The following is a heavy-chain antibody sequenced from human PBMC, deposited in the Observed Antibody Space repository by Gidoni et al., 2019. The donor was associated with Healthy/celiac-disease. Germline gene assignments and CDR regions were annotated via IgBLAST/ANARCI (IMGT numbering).Heavy chain of an antibody. CDR1: GFTFGAYA. V-gene: IGHV3-49*04. D-gene: IGHD3-3*01. CDR2: IRSKAYGGTT. J-gene: IGHJ6*03. Sequence: EVQLVESGGGLVQPGRSLGLSCTASGFTFGAYAMSWVRQAPGKGLGWVGFIRSKAYGGTTEYAASVKGRFTISRDDSKSIAYLKMNSLKTEDKAVYYCTNPKGEGSDYDFFYYYYMDVWGKGTTVTVSS. CDR3: TNPKGEGSDYDFFYYYYMDV.